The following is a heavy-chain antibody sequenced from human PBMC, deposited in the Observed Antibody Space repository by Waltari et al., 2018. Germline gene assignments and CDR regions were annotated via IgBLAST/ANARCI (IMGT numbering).Heavy chain of an antibody. CDR3: ARGRELAAAGYWYFDL. CDR2: INHSGST. J-gene: IGHJ2*01. CDR1: GGSFSGYY. D-gene: IGHD6-13*01. V-gene: IGHV4-34*01. Sequence: QVQLQQWGAGLLKPSETLSLTCAVYGGSFSGYYWSWIRQPPGKGLEWIGEINHSGSTNYNPSLKSRVTISVDTSKNQFSLKLSSVTAADTAVYYCARGRELAAAGYWYFDLWGCGTLVTVSS.